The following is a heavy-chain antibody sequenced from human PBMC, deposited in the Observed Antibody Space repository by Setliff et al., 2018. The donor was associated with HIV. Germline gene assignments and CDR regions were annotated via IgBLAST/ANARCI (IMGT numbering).Heavy chain of an antibody. V-gene: IGHV4-4*07. D-gene: IGHD2-8*01. CDR3: ATGLIMAPDY. CDR2: IYTSGST. J-gene: IGHJ4*02. Sequence: PSETLSLTCTVSGGSISSYYWSWIRQPAGKGLEWIGRIYTSGSTNYNPSLRSRVTISIGTSKNQFSLKLSSVTAADTAVYYCATGLIMAPDYWGQGSLVTV. CDR1: GGSISSYY.